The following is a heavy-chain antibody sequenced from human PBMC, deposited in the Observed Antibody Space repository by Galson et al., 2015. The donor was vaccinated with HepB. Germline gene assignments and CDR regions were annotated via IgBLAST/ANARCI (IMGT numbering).Heavy chain of an antibody. CDR3: ARHPGRGSVGYAFDL. CDR1: HGSIPNYY. V-gene: IGHV4-59*08. D-gene: IGHD5-12*01. CDR2: IRYTGDT. J-gene: IGHJ4*02. Sequence: LTCSVSHGSIPNYYWSWIRQSPGKRPEWIGYIRYTGDTTYNPSLGYRVGMSVDTSINQVSLWLTSVTAADTAVYYYARHPGRGSVGYAFDLWGQGTLVTVSA.